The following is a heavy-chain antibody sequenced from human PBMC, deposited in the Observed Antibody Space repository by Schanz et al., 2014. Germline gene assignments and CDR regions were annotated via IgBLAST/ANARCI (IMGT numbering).Heavy chain of an antibody. J-gene: IGHJ5*02. CDR2: ISGSGSST. D-gene: IGHD3-22*01. CDR3: AREVGLYDRGWFDP. Sequence: EVQLVESGGGLAQPGGSLRLSCAASGFTFSSYAMTWVRQAPGKGLDWVSAISGSGSSTYYADSVKGRFTISRNNSKNTLFLQMSSLRAEDTAVYYCAREVGLYDRGWFDPWGQGTLVTVSS. CDR1: GFTFSSYA. V-gene: IGHV3-23*04.